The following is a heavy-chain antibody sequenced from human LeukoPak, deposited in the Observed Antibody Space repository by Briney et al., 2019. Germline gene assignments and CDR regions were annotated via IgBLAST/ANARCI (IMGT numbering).Heavy chain of an antibody. J-gene: IGHJ4*02. CDR3: ARVGSSGYYYGLDFDY. V-gene: IGHV4-59*01. D-gene: IGHD3-22*01. Sequence: SETLSLTCTVSGGSISSYYWSWIRQPPGKGLEWIGYIYYSGSTNYNPSLKSRVTISVDTSKNQFSLKLSSVTAADTAVYYCARVGSSGYYYGLDFDYWGQGTLVTVSS. CDR2: IYYSGST. CDR1: GGSISSYY.